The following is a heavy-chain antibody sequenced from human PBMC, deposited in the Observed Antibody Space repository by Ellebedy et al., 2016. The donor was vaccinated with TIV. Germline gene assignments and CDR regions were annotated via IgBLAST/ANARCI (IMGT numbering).Heavy chain of an antibody. D-gene: IGHD1-1*01. Sequence: SETLSLTCAVYGGSFSGYYWSWIRQPPGKGLEWIGEINHSGSTNYNPSLKSRVTVSVDTSKNQFSLKLSSVTAADTAVYYCARESNAAFDYWGQGTLVTVSS. CDR3: ARESNAAFDY. CDR1: GGSFSGYY. CDR2: INHSGST. J-gene: IGHJ4*02. V-gene: IGHV4-34*01.